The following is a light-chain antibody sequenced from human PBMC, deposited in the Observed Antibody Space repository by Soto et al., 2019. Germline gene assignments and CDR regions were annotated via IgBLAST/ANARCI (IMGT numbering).Light chain of an antibody. CDR1: SSDVGSYNL. CDR2: EGS. Sequence: LTQPASVSGSPGQSITISCTGTSSDVGSYNLVSWYQQHPGKAPKLMIYEGSKRPSGVSNRFSGSKSGNTASLTISGLQAEDEADYYCCSYAGSSTFVVVFGGGTKLTVL. V-gene: IGLV2-23*03. CDR3: CSYAGSSTFVVV. J-gene: IGLJ2*01.